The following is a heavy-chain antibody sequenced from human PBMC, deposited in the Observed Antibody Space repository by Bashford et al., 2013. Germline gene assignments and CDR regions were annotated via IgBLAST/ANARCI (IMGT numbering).Heavy chain of an antibody. D-gene: IGHD3-9*01. CDR3: ATQRDYDILTGYYEGYMDV. V-gene: IGHV1-46*01. Sequence: WVRQAPGQGLEWMGIXNPSGGSTSYAQKFQGRVTMTRDTSTSTVYMELSSLRSEDTAVYYCATQRDYDILTGYYEGYMDVWGKGTTVTVSS. J-gene: IGHJ6*03. CDR2: XNPSGGST.